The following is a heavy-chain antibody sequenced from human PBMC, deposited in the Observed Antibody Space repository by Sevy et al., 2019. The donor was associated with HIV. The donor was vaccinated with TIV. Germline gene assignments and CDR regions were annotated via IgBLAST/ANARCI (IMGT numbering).Heavy chain of an antibody. Sequence: GGCQRLSCAASGFTFATYAMTWVRQAPGKGLEWVSVISFGGADTYYADSVKGRFTISRDNSKNTLYLQMNSLRAEDTAVFYCAKDRVSGGYYTGDFDSWGQGTLVTVSS. V-gene: IGHV3-23*01. CDR3: AKDRVSGGYYTGDFDS. CDR2: ISFGGADT. J-gene: IGHJ4*01. D-gene: IGHD3-3*01. CDR1: GFTFATYA.